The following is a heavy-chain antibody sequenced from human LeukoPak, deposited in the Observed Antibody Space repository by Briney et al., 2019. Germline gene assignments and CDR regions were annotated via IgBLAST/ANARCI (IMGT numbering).Heavy chain of an antibody. D-gene: IGHD3-22*01. Sequence: PSEALSLTCTVSGGSISGYYWSWIRRPPGKGLEWIGHIYYSGSADYNASLKSRATMFVDTSKNEFSLTLRSVTAADTAVYYCARVGDSSGYSVLDSWGRGTLVTVSS. CDR3: ARVGDSSGYSVLDS. CDR2: IYYSGSA. CDR1: GGSISGYY. V-gene: IGHV4-59*01. J-gene: IGHJ4*02.